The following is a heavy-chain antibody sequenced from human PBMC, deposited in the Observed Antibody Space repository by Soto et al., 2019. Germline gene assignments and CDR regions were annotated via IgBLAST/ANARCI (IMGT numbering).Heavy chain of an antibody. CDR1: GFTFSSYA. J-gene: IGHJ6*03. CDR2: ISYSGGST. CDR3: AKDRARGYCTSTGCYGDYYYYMDV. D-gene: IGHD2-2*01. V-gene: IGHV3-23*01. Sequence: PGGSLRLSCAASGFTFSSYAMSWARQAPGKGLEWVSAISYSGGSTYYADSVKGRFTISRDNSKNTLYLQMNSLRGEDTAVYFCAKDRARGYCTSTGCYGDYYYYMDVWGKGTTVTDSS.